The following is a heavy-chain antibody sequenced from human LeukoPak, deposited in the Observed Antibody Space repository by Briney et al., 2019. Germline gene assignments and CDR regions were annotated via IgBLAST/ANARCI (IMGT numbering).Heavy chain of an antibody. J-gene: IGHJ4*02. CDR1: GFTFSSYA. CDR3: AKETALGYFDF. V-gene: IGHV3-30*04. Sequence: GGSLRLSCAASGFTFSSYAMHWVRQAPGKGLEGVAVISYDGSNKYYVDSVKGRFTISRDNSKNTLYLQMNNVRAEDTAVYYCAKETALGYFDFWGQGTLVTVSS. CDR2: ISYDGSNK. D-gene: IGHD5-18*01.